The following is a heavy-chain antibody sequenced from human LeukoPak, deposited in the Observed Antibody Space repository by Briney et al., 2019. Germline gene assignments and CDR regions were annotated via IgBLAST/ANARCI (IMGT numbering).Heavy chain of an antibody. D-gene: IGHD5-12*01. J-gene: IGHJ6*03. CDR3: ARGVRGRQWLRWYYYYMDV. CDR2: IIPIFGTA. CDR1: GGTFSSYA. Sequence: SVKVSCKASGGTFSSYAISWVRQAPGQGLEWMGGIIPIFGTANYAQKFQGRVTITADKSTSTAYMELSSLRSEDTAVYYCARGVRGRQWLRWYYYYMDVWGKGTTVTVSS. V-gene: IGHV1-69*06.